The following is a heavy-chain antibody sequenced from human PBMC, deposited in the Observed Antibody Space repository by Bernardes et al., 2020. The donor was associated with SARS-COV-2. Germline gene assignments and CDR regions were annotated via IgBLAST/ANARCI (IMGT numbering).Heavy chain of an antibody. CDR3: ARDYLGDYYDSSGYYLPYAFDI. V-gene: IGHV3-11*01. Sequence: GSLILSCTASGFTFSDSYMSWIRQAPGKGLEWVSYISSSGSTIYYADSVKGRFTISRDNAKNSLYLQMNSLRAEDTAVYYCARDYLGDYYDSSGYYLPYAFDIWGQGTMVTVSS. CDR2: ISSSGSTI. J-gene: IGHJ3*02. D-gene: IGHD3-22*01. CDR1: GFTFSDSY.